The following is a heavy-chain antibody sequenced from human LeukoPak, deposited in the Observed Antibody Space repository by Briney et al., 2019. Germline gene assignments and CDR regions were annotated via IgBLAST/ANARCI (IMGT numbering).Heavy chain of an antibody. CDR1: GFTFSSYG. CDR3: AKDLVGATTTPYDDY. Sequence: GGSLRLSCAASGFTFSSYGTSWVRQAPGKGLEWVSSINYSGGHTHYADSVKGRFTISRDNSKNTLYLQMNSLRAEDTAVYYCAKDLVGATTTPYDDYWGQGTLVTVSS. J-gene: IGHJ4*02. CDR2: INYSGGHT. D-gene: IGHD1-26*01. V-gene: IGHV3-23*01.